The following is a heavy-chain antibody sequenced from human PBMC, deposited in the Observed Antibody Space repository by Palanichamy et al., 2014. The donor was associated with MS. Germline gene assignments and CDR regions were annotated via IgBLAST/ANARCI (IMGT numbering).Heavy chain of an antibody. CDR1: GFTFSSYE. D-gene: IGHD2-2*01. J-gene: IGHJ4*02. CDR2: ISGSGTTI. Sequence: EVQLVESGGGLVQPGGSLRLSCAASGFTFSSYEMNWVRQAPGKGLEWLSHISGSGTTIYYADSVKGRFTISRDNAKNSLYLQMNSLRAEDTAVYYCARRYCSSTSCLFDYWGQGTLVTVSS. CDR3: ARRYCSSTSCLFDY. V-gene: IGHV3-48*03.